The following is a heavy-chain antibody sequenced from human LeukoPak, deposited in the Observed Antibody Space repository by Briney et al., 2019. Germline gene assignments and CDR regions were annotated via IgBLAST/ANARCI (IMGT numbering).Heavy chain of an antibody. CDR1: GFTFSSYA. V-gene: IGHV3-23*01. Sequence: GGSLRLSCAASGFTFSSYAMSWVRQAPGKGLEWVSAISGSGGSTYYADSVKGRFTISRDNSKNTLYLQMNSLRAEDTAVYYCAKASGITMIVVVIGSLGMDVWGQGTTVTVSS. CDR2: ISGSGGST. J-gene: IGHJ6*02. D-gene: IGHD3-22*01. CDR3: AKASGITMIVVVIGSLGMDV.